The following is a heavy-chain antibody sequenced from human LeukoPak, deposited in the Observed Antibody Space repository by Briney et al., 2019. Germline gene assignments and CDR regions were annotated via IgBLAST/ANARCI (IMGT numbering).Heavy chain of an antibody. CDR1: GFTFSDYY. J-gene: IGHJ4*02. CDR3: ARQAMAVAGALGSYYFDY. CDR2: ISSSGSTI. D-gene: IGHD6-19*01. Sequence: GGSLRLSCAASGFTFSDYYMSWFRHAPGKGLEWVSYISSSGSTIYYADSVKGRFTISRDNAKNSLYLQMNSLRAEDTAVYYCARQAMAVAGALGSYYFDYWGQGTLVTVSS. V-gene: IGHV3-11*04.